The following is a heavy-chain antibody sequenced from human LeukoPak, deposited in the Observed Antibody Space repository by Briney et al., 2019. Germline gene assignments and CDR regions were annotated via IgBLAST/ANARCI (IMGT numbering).Heavy chain of an antibody. V-gene: IGHV4-34*01. CDR3: ARGLKSGVAGTEDGYYYYVDV. CDR2: INHSGST. J-gene: IGHJ6*03. CDR1: GGSFSGYY. Sequence: TPSETLSLTCAVYGGSFSGYYWSWIRQPPGKGLEWIGEINHSGSTNYNPSLKSRVTISVDTSKNQFSLKLSSVTAADTAVYYCARGLKSGVAGTEDGYYYYVDVWGKGTTVTVSS. D-gene: IGHD6-19*01.